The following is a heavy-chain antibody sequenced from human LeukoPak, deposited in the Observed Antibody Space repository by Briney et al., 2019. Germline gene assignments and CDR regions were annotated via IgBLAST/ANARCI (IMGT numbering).Heavy chain of an antibody. V-gene: IGHV4-38-2*02. D-gene: IGHD3-10*01. J-gene: IGHJ4*02. Sequence: SETLSLTCTVSGYSISNGYYWDWIRQPPGRGLEWIGNIYRSGSTSYNPSLKSRVTISVDTSKNQFSLKLSSVTAADTAVYYCARERFGWFFDYWGQGTLVTVSS. CDR2: IYRSGST. CDR3: ARERFGWFFDY. CDR1: GYSISNGYY.